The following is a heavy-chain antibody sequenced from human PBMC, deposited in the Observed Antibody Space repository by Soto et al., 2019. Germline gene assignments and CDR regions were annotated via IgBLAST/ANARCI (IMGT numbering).Heavy chain of an antibody. CDR1: GFTFGDYA. V-gene: IGHV3-49*03. J-gene: IGHJ5*02. CDR2: IRSKAYGGTT. CDR3: TACYDFWSGCENWFDP. Sequence: PGGSLRLSCTASGFTFGDYAMSWFRQAPGKGLEWVGFIRSKAYGGTTEYAASVKGRFTISRDDSKSIAYLQMNSLKTEDTAVYYCTACYDFWSGCENWFDPWGQGTLVTVSS. D-gene: IGHD3-3*01.